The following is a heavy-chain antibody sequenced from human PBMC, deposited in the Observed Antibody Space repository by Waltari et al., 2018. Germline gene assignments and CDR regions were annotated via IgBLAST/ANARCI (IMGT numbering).Heavy chain of an antibody. Sequence: QVQLQESGPGLVKASETLSLICTVSGGSISNYCWSWIRQPPGKGLEWLGYIYYNGSTNYIPSLKSRVTMSVDTSKNRFSLKLSSLTAADTVVYYCARTRPDYDFWRGYQYYYYMDVWGKGTTVTVSS. CDR2: IYYNGST. CDR3: ARTRPDYDFWRGYQYYYYMDV. V-gene: IGHV4-59*01. CDR1: GGSISNYC. D-gene: IGHD3-3*01. J-gene: IGHJ6*03.